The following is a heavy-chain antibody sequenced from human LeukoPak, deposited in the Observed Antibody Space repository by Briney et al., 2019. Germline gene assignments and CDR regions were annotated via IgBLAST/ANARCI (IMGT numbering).Heavy chain of an antibody. CDR1: GYTLTELS. V-gene: IGHV1-24*01. Sequence: ASVKVSCEVSGYTLTELSMHWVRQAPGKGLEWMGGFDPEDGETIYAQKFQGRVTMTEDTSTDTAYMELSSLRSEDTAVYYCATVLEKWELLPVDYWGQGTLVTVSS. J-gene: IGHJ4*02. D-gene: IGHD1-26*01. CDR3: ATVLEKWELLPVDY. CDR2: FDPEDGET.